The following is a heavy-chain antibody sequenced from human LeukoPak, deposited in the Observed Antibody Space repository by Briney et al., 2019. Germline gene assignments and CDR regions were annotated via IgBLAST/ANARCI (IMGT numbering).Heavy chain of an antibody. J-gene: IGHJ6*03. CDR3: ARGWSGSYYSHYYYYMDV. CDR2: INPNSGGT. V-gene: IGHV1-2*02. CDR1: GYTFTGYY. Sequence: ASVKVSCKASGYTFTGYYMHWVRQAPGQGLEWMGWINPNSGGTNYAQKFQGRVTMTRDTSISTAYMELSRLRSDDTAVYYCARGWSGSYYSHYYYYMDVWGKGTTVAVSS. D-gene: IGHD1-26*01.